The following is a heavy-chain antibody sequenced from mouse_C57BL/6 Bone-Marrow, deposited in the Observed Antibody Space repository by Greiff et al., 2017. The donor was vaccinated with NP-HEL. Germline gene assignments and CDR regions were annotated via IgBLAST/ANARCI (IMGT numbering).Heavy chain of an antibody. CDR2: IDPSDSYT. CDR1: GYTFTSYW. CDR3: ARRGGSSYVWYFDV. D-gene: IGHD1-1*01. J-gene: IGHJ1*03. V-gene: IGHV1-69*01. Sequence: QVQLQQSGAELVMPGASVKLSCKASGYTFTSYWMHWVKQRPGPGLEWIGEIDPSDSYTNYNQKFKGKSTLTVDKSSSTAYMQLSSLTSEDSAVYYCARRGGSSYVWYFDVWGTGTTVTVSS.